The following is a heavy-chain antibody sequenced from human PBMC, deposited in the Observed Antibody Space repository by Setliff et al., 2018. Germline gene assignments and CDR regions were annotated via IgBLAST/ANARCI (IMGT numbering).Heavy chain of an antibody. CDR1: GLTFSSDA. CDR3: ARDGGINMVKTYYYGLDV. V-gene: IGHV3-23*03. J-gene: IGHJ6*02. D-gene: IGHD3-10*01. Sequence: PGGSLRLSCAASGLTFSSDAMTWVRQTPGKGLEWVSVISSDGSSIYYADSVKGRFTISRDNAKNSLFLQMNSLRTEDMGIYYCARDGGINMVKTYYYGLDVWGQGTTVTVS. CDR2: ISSDGSSI.